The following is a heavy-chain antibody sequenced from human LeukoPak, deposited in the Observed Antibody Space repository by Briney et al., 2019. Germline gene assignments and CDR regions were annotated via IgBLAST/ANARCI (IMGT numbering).Heavy chain of an antibody. J-gene: IGHJ4*02. CDR1: GFTFSIYW. CDR2: IKQDGSEK. D-gene: IGHD3-9*01. Sequence: GGSLRLSCAASGFTFSIYWMTWVRQAPGKGLEWVANIKQDGSEKYYLDSVKGRFTISRDNAKNSLYLQMNSLRAEDTAVYYCVRDYENLTGSKTRFHYWGQGTLVTVSS. CDR3: VRDYENLTGSKTRFHY. V-gene: IGHV3-7*01.